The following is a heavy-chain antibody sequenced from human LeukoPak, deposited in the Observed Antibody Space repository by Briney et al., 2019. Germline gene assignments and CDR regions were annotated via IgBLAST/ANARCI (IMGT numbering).Heavy chain of an antibody. Sequence: ASVKVSRKASAGTYSSYAISWVRQAPGQGLEWMGGIIPIFGTGNYAQKFHGRVTITADESTSTAYMELSSLRSEDTAVYYCARDRDVGVVAATPNWFDPWGQGTLVTVSS. D-gene: IGHD2-15*01. CDR1: AGTYSSYA. J-gene: IGHJ5*02. CDR3: ARDRDVGVVAATPNWFDP. V-gene: IGHV1-69*13. CDR2: IIPIFGTG.